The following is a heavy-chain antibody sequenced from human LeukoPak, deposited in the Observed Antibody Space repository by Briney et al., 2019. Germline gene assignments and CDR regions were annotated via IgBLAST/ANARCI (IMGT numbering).Heavy chain of an antibody. CDR3: ARYSSYGSSGNLRHYSDF. CDR1: DGSISSYY. CDR2: IYYTGFT. J-gene: IGHJ4*02. D-gene: IGHD3-22*01. V-gene: IGHV4-59*08. Sequence: SETLSLTCTVSDGSISSYYWSWVRQPPGKGLECVGYIYYTGFTNYNPSLKSRVTISLDTSKNQFSLKLTSVTAADTAMYYCARYSSYGSSGNLRHYSDFWGQGALVTVSS.